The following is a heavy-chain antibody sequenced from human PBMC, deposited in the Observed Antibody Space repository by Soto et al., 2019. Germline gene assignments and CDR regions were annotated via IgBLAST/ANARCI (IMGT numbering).Heavy chain of an antibody. CDR3: ARRTIFRLLIVRGVPNCFGLNV. D-gene: IGHD3-3*01. Sequence: QVQLVQSGAEVKKPGASVKISCKASGHTFTAYTMHWVRQVPGQRLEWMGWINGGDGNTKYSQNIQGRVTITRDTSTTTAIMKLSSLRSDDTAVYYCARRTIFRLLIVRGVPNCFGLNVWGQGSTVTVSS. J-gene: IGHJ6*02. CDR2: INGGDGNT. CDR1: GHTFTAYT. V-gene: IGHV1-3*01.